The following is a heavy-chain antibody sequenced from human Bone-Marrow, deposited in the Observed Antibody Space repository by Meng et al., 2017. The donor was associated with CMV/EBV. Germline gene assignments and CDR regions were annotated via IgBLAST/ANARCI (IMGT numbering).Heavy chain of an antibody. V-gene: IGHV3-74*03. Sequence: GESLKISCVPSGFTFRNNWMHWVRQAPGKGLVWVSRINGDGSIREYADSVKGRLTISRDNAKDTLYLQMNSLRAEDTAVYYCVREMWSNDVWGRGPMVTVSS. CDR1: GFTFRNNW. J-gene: IGHJ3*01. D-gene: IGHD3-3*01. CDR3: VREMWSNDV. CDR2: INGDGSIR.